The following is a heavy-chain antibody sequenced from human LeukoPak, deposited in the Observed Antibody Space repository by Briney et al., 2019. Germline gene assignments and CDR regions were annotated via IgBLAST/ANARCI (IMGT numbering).Heavy chain of an antibody. CDR2: IYYSGST. D-gene: IGHD3-22*01. V-gene: IGHV4-59*01. CDR3: ASALEHYYDSGYAFDI. Sequence: PSETLSLTCTVSGGSISSYYWSWIRQPPGKGLEWIGYIYYSGSTNYNPSLKSRVTISVDTSKNQFSLKLSSVTAADTAVYYCASALEHYYDSGYAFDIWGQGTMVTVSS. J-gene: IGHJ3*02. CDR1: GGSISSYY.